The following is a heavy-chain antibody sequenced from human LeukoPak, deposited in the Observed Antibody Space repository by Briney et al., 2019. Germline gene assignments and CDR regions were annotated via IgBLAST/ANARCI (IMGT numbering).Heavy chain of an antibody. CDR2: INHSGST. Sequence: PSETLSLTCAVYGGSFSGYYWSWIRQPPGKGLEWIGEINHSGSTNYNPSLKSRVTISVDTSKNQFSLKPSSVTAADTAVYYCARLAYYYGSGSYYKSPRGYFDYWGQGTLVTVSS. V-gene: IGHV4-34*01. D-gene: IGHD3-10*01. CDR3: ARLAYYYGSGSYYKSPRGYFDY. CDR1: GGSFSGYY. J-gene: IGHJ4*02.